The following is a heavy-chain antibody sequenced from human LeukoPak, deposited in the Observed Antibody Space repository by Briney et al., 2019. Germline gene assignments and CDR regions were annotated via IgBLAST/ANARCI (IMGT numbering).Heavy chain of an antibody. CDR1: GGSISSSNW. Sequence: SGTLSLTCAVSGGSISSSNWWSWVRQPPGKGLEWIGEIYHSGSTNYNPSLKSRVTISVDTSKNQFSLKLSSVTAADTAVYYCARLGPAAGTSFDYWGQGTLVTVSS. V-gene: IGHV4-4*02. J-gene: IGHJ4*02. CDR3: ARLGPAAGTSFDY. CDR2: IYHSGST. D-gene: IGHD6-13*01.